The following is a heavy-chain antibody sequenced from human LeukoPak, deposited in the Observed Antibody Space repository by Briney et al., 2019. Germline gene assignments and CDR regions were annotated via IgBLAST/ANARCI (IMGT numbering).Heavy chain of an antibody. Sequence: GGSLRLPCAASGFTFSSYAMSWVRQAPGKGLEWVSAISGSGGKTYYTDSVKGRFTISRDNSKNTLYLQMNSLRAEDTAVYYCAKAAPSGNYYNVPGVWGQGTLVTVSS. CDR2: ISGSGGKT. V-gene: IGHV3-23*01. CDR3: AKAAPSGNYYNVPGV. J-gene: IGHJ4*02. CDR1: GFTFSSYA. D-gene: IGHD3-10*01.